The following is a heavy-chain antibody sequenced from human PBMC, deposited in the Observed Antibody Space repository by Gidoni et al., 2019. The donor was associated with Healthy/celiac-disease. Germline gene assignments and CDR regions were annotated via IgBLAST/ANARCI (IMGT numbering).Heavy chain of an antibody. CDR2: ISWNSGSI. Sequence: EVQLVESGGGLVQPGRSLRLSCAASGFTFDDYAMHWVRQAPGKGLEWVSGISWNSGSIGYADSVKGRFTISRDNAKNSLYLQMNSLRAEDTALYYCAKDKRDGDHSHGHYYYYGMDVWGQGTTVTVSS. V-gene: IGHV3-9*01. J-gene: IGHJ6*02. D-gene: IGHD5-18*01. CDR1: GFTFDDYA. CDR3: AKDKRDGDHSHGHYYYYGMDV.